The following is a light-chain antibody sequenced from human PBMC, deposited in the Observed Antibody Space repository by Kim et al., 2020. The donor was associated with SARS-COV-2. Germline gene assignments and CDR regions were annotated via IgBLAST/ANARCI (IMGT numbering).Light chain of an antibody. CDR3: QQYKTYPLT. V-gene: IGKV1-5*03. CDR2: QAS. Sequence: DIQMTQSPSTLSAFVGDRVTITCRASQSINSDLAWYQQKPGKAPKFLIYQASSLEGGVPSRFSGSGSGTEFTLTISSLQPDDSATYYCQQYKTYPLTFGGGTKVEIK. CDR1: QSINSD. J-gene: IGKJ4*01.